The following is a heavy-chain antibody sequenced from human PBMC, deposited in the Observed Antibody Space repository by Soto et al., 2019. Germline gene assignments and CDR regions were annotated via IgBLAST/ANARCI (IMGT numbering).Heavy chain of an antibody. D-gene: IGHD1-26*01. CDR2: INSDGSST. CDR3: ARDRPSGSPFFYYYYYGMDV. V-gene: IGHV3-74*01. CDR1: GFTFSSYW. Sequence: GGSLRLSCAASGFTFSSYWMHWVRQAPGKGLVWVSRINSDGSSTSYADSVKGRFTISRDNAKNTLYLQMNSLRAEDTAVYYCARDRPSGSPFFYYYYYGMDVWGQGTTVTVSS. J-gene: IGHJ6*02.